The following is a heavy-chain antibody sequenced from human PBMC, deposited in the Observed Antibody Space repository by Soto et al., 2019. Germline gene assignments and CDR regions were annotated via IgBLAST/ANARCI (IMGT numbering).Heavy chain of an antibody. CDR2: IYYSGST. Sequence: KPSETLSLTCTVSGGSISSSSYYWGWIRQPPGKGLEWIGSIYYSGSTYYNPSLKSRVTISVDTSKNQFSLKLSSVTAADTAVYYCARHLWTGGAFGVVMNYYYYYGMDVWGQGTTVTVSS. CDR3: ARHLWTGGAFGVVMNYYYYYGMDV. V-gene: IGHV4-39*01. CDR1: GGSISSSSYY. D-gene: IGHD3-3*01. J-gene: IGHJ6*02.